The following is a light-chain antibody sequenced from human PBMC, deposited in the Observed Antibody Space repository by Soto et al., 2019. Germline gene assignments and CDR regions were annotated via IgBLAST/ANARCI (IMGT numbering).Light chain of an antibody. CDR1: QSLLHSDGYTY. Sequence: DIVMTQSPLSLPVTPGEPASISCRSSQSLLHSDGYTYMDWYLQKPGQSPQVLIYLTFNRASGVPDRFSGSGSGTDFTLKISRVEADDAGVYYCMQALQTPYTFGQGTKLEIK. CDR3: MQALQTPYT. J-gene: IGKJ2*01. CDR2: LTF. V-gene: IGKV2-28*01.